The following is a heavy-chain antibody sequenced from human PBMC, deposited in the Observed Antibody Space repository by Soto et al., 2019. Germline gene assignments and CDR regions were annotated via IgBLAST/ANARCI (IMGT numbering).Heavy chain of an antibody. V-gene: IGHV3-9*01. Sequence: GGSLRLSCAASGFTFHDYVMHWIRQAPGKGLEWVSGISWNSGSIGYADSVKGRFTISRDNAKNSLYLRMNSLRAEDTALYYCAKDVRSNYFYYYMDVWGEGTTVTVSS. J-gene: IGHJ6*03. CDR2: ISWNSGSI. D-gene: IGHD3-10*01. CDR1: GFTFHDYV. CDR3: AKDVRSNYFYYYMDV.